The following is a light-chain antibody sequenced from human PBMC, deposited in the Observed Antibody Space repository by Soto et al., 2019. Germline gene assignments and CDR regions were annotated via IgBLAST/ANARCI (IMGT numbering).Light chain of an antibody. J-gene: IGLJ1*01. V-gene: IGLV2-8*01. CDR2: EIN. Sequence: QSALTQPPSASGSPGQSVTISCTVTSSDVGAYDCVSWYQQHPGKAPKLMIYEINKRPSGVPDRFSGSKSGNTASLTVSGLQAEDEADYYCSSFAGSNNFPYVFGTGTKVTVL. CDR3: SSFAGSNNFPYV. CDR1: SSDVGAYDC.